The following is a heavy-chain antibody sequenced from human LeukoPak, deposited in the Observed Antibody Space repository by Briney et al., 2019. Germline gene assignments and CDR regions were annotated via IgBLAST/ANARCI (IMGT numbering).Heavy chain of an antibody. D-gene: IGHD1-26*01. CDR2: ISAYNGNT. CDR1: GYTFTSYG. Sequence: ASVKVSCKASGYTFTSYGISWVRQAPGQGLEWVGWISAYNGNTNYAQKLQGRVTMTTDTSTSTAYMELRSLRSDDTAVYYCARVEGGVVGAPFDYWGQGTLVTVSS. V-gene: IGHV1-18*01. J-gene: IGHJ4*02. CDR3: ARVEGGVVGAPFDY.